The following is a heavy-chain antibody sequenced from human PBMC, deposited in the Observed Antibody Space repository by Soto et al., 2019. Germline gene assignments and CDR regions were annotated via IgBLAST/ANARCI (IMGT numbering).Heavy chain of an antibody. J-gene: IGHJ3*02. CDR3: ARLEITTSDTFEI. CDR2: INDRGST. V-gene: IGHV4-34*01. CDR1: GGSFSGCY. D-gene: IGHD4-4*01. Sequence: QVQLQQWGAGLLKPSETLSLTCAVYGGSFSGCYWTWIRRPPGKGLEWIGEINDRGSTNYNPSLSSRVTISVDTSRNQFSLRLNSVTAADTAVYYCARLEITTSDTFEIWGQGTMVTVSS.